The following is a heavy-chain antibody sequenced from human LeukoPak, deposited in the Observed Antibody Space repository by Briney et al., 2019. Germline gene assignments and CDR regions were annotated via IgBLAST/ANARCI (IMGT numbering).Heavy chain of an antibody. V-gene: IGHV3-48*03. CDR3: ARRYCSSTSCLLDY. Sequence: GGSLRHSCAASGYTFSSYEMNWVRRAPGKGLEWVSYISSSGTTIYYADSVKGRFTISRDSAKNSVYLQMNSLRAEDTAVYYCARRYCSSTSCLLDYWGQGTLVTVSS. J-gene: IGHJ4*02. D-gene: IGHD2-2*01. CDR2: ISSSGTTI. CDR1: GYTFSSYE.